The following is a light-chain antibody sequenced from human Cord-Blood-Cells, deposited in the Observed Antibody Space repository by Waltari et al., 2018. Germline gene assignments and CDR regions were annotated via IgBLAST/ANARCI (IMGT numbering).Light chain of an antibody. CDR3: QQYYSFPPT. CDR1: QGIGSY. V-gene: IGKV1D-8*01. J-gene: IGKJ1*01. CDR2: AAS. Sequence: VIWMTQSPSLLSASTGDRVTISCRMSQGIGSYLAWYQQKPGKAPERLIYAASTLQSGFPSRFSGSGSGTDFTLTISCLQSEDFATYYCQQYYSFPPTFGQGTKVEIK.